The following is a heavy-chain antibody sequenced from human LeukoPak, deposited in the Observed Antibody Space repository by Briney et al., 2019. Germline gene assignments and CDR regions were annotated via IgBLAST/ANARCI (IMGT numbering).Heavy chain of an antibody. Sequence: GGSLRLSCAASGFTFDDCAMHWVRQAPGKGLEWVSGISWNSGSIGYADSVKGRFTISRDNAKNSLYLQMNSLRAEDTAVYYCAEFGITMIGGVWGKGTTVTISS. CDR2: ISWNSGSI. J-gene: IGHJ6*04. CDR1: GFTFDDCA. V-gene: IGHV3-9*01. CDR3: AEFGITMIGGV. D-gene: IGHD3-10*02.